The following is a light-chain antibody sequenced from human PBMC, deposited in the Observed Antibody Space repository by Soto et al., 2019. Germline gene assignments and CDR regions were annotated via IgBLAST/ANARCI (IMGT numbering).Light chain of an antibody. V-gene: IGKV3-20*01. CDR2: GAS. CDR1: QSVSNNY. Sequence: ILLTQSPCTLALSPGERGALSCRASQSVSNNYLAWYQQKPGQAPRLLIYGASNRATGIPDRFSGSGSGTEFTLTISSLQPDDFATYYCQHYNSYSEAFGQGTKVDIK. CDR3: QHYNSYSEA. J-gene: IGKJ1*01.